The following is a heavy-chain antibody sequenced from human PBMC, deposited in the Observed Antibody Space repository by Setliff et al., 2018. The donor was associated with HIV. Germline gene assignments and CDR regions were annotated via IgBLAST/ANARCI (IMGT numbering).Heavy chain of an antibody. CDR3: ARKGGYYDSSGSGWFDP. D-gene: IGHD3-22*01. J-gene: IGHJ5*02. Sequence: ASVKVSCKASGYTFTGYYMHWVRQAPGQGLEWMGWINPNSGGTDYAQKFQGRVTMTRDTSISTAYMELSRLKSDDTAVYYCARKGGYYDSSGSGWFDPWGQGTLVTSSS. V-gene: IGHV1-2*02. CDR2: INPNSGGT. CDR1: GYTFTGYY.